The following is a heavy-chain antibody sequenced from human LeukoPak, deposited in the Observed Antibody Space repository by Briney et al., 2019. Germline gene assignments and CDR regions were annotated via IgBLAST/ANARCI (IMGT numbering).Heavy chain of an antibody. D-gene: IGHD3-9*01. CDR3: TRAGNYDILTGLDAFDI. Sequence: GGSLRLSCAASGFTFSDYYMDWVRQAPGKGLEWVGFIRSKAYGGTTEYAASVKGRFTISRDDSKSIAYLQMNSLKTEDTAVYYCTRAGNYDILTGLDAFDIWGQGTMVTVSS. CDR2: IRSKAYGGTT. J-gene: IGHJ3*02. CDR1: GFTFSDYY. V-gene: IGHV3-49*04.